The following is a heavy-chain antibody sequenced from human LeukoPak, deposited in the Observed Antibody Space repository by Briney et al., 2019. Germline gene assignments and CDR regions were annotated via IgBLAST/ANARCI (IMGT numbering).Heavy chain of an antibody. CDR3: ARTHPRTAAAGPKYYYYYYGMDV. V-gene: IGHV1-69*13. CDR1: GGTFSSYA. J-gene: IGHJ6*02. CDR2: IIPIFGTA. D-gene: IGHD6-13*01. Sequence: SVKVSCKASGGTFSSYAISWVRQAPGQGLEWMGGIIPIFGTANYAQKFQGRVTITADESTGTAYMELSSLRSEDTAVYYCARTHPRTAAAGPKYYYYYYGMDVWGQGTTVIVSS.